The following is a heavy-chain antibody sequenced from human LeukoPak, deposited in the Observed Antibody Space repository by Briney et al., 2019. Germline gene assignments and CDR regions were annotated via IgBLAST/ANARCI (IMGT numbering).Heavy chain of an antibody. V-gene: IGHV3-48*03. CDR2: ISSSGSTI. CDR1: GFTFSSYE. D-gene: IGHD6-13*01. CDR3: ARDGLAAGTPYYYYYMDV. Sequence: PGGSLRLSCAASGFTFSSYEMNWVRQAPGKGLEWVSYISSSGSTIYYADSVKGRFTISRDNAKNSLYLQMNSLRAEDTAVYYCARDGLAAGTPYYYYYMDVWGKGTTVTVSS. J-gene: IGHJ6*03.